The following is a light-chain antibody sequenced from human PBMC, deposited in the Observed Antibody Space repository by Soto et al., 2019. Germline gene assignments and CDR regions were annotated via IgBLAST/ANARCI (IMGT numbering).Light chain of an antibody. CDR2: GAS. J-gene: IGKJ1*01. Sequence: EIVMTQSPATLSVSPGERATLSCRASQSVSSNLAWYQRQPGQAPRLLIYGASTRATGIPARFSGSGSGTEFTLTIRSLQSEDFAVYYCQQYNNWPWTFGQGTKVEIK. CDR3: QQYNNWPWT. V-gene: IGKV3-15*01. CDR1: QSVSSN.